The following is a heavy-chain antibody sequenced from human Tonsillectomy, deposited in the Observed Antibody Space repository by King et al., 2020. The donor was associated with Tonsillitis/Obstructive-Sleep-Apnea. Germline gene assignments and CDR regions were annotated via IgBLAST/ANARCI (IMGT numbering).Heavy chain of an antibody. Sequence: VQLQESGPGLVKPSETLSLTCTVSGGSISSYYWSWIRQPPGKGLEWIGYIYYSGSTNYNPSLKSRVTISVDTSKNQFSLKLSSVTAADTAVYYCARHLSYYFDYWGQGPLVTVSS. CDR3: ARHLSYYFDY. J-gene: IGHJ4*02. CDR1: GGSISSYY. V-gene: IGHV4-59*08. CDR2: IYYSGST. D-gene: IGHD2-15*01.